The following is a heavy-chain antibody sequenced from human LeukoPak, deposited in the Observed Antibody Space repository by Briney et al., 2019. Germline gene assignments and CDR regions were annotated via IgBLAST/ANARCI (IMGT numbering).Heavy chain of an antibody. Sequence: GGSLRLSCAASGFTFSTYGMHWVRQAPGKGLEWVAVVRYDGSNKYYADFVKGRFTISRDNSENTLYLQMNSLRAEDAAVYYCAKAPLSHCTGAICYALDYWGQGTLVTVTS. CDR1: GFTFSTYG. CDR2: VRYDGSNK. V-gene: IGHV3-30*02. D-gene: IGHD2-15*01. CDR3: AKAPLSHCTGAICYALDY. J-gene: IGHJ4*02.